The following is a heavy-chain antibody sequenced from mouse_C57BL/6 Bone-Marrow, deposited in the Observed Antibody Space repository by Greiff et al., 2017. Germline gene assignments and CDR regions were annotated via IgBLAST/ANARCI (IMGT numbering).Heavy chain of an antibody. CDR3: ARCGYYWYFDV. CDR1: GYSFTGYY. D-gene: IGHD2-2*01. V-gene: IGHV1-42*01. Sequence: VQLKQSGPELVKPGASVKISCKASGYSFTGYYMNWVKQSPEKSLEWIGEINPSTGGTTYNQKFKAKATLTVDKSSSPAYMQLKSLTSEDSAVYYCARCGYYWYFDVWGTGTTVTVSS. CDR2: INPSTGGT. J-gene: IGHJ1*03.